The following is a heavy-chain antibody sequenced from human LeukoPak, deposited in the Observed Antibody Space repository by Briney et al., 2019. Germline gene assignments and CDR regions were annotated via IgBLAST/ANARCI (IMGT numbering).Heavy chain of an antibody. J-gene: IGHJ3*01. CDR1: GYRFNAYW. CDR3: AKPHITSYYDSRGYDAFDV. D-gene: IGHD3-22*01. Sequence: GESLKISCKGSGYRFNAYWIAWVRQMPGKGLEWMGIIYPDDSDTRYSPSFQGQVTISADKSVRTAYLQWSSLKASDTAMYYCAKPHITSYYDSRGYDAFDVWGQGTMVTVSS. V-gene: IGHV5-51*01. CDR2: IYPDDSDT.